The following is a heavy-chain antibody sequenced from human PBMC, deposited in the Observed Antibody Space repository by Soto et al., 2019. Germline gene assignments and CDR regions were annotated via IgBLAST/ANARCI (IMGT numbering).Heavy chain of an antibody. CDR1: GYTLTSYA. V-gene: IGHV1-3*01. Sequence: QVQLVQSGAEMRKPGASVMVSCKASGYTLTSYAMNWVRQAPGQRLEWMGWINGGNGDTKYSQRFQDRVTITRDTSANTVYMELSSLTSEDTAIYYCARGPLSLYSAAFRWGRGTPVTVSS. CDR3: ARGPLSLYSAAFR. D-gene: IGHD6-13*01. J-gene: IGHJ4*02. CDR2: INGGNGDT.